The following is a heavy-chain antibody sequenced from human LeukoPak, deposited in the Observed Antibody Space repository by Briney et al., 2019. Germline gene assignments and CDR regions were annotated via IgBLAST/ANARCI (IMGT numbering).Heavy chain of an antibody. V-gene: IGHV4-34*01. CDR1: GGSFSGYY. Sequence: SETLSLTCAVYGGSFSGYYWSWIRQPPGKGLEWIGEINHSGSTNYNPSLKSRVTISVDTSKNQFSLKLSSVTAADTAVYYCVRATRTYYDSSGYPPWGQGTLVTVSS. J-gene: IGHJ4*02. CDR3: VRATRTYYDSSGYPP. CDR2: INHSGST. D-gene: IGHD3-22*01.